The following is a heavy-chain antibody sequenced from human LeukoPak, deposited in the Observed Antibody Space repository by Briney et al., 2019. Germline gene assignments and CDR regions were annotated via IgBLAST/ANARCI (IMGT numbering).Heavy chain of an antibody. CDR2: IYPGDSDT. CDR3: ARQNDFRLDY. CDR1: GSSFTNYW. J-gene: IGHJ4*02. D-gene: IGHD3-3*01. Sequence: GESLKISCQVFGSSFTNYWIGWVRQMPGKGLEWMGIIYPGDSDTRYSPSLQGQVTISVDTSIGTAYLQWSSLKASDTAIYYCARQNDFRLDYWGQGTLVTVSS. V-gene: IGHV5-51*01.